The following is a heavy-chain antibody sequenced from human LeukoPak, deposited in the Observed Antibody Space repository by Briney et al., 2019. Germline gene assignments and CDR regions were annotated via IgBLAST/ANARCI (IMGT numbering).Heavy chain of an antibody. J-gene: IGHJ4*02. CDR1: GGSLSSYY. V-gene: IGHV4-59*08. Sequence: SETLSLTCTVSGGSLSSYYWSWLRQPPGKGLEWIGYIYYSGSTNYNPPLKSRVTISVDTSKNQFSLKLSSVTAADTAVYYCARGSGYSYGYYFDYWGQGTLVTVSS. D-gene: IGHD5-18*01. CDR2: IYYSGST. CDR3: ARGSGYSYGYYFDY.